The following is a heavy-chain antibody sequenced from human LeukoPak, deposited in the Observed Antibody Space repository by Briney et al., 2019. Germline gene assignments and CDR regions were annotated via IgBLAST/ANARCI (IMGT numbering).Heavy chain of an antibody. CDR2: IYHSGST. CDR3: ARGYYYGSGSYPWFDP. Sequence: PSETLSLTCTVSGGSISSYYWSWIRQPPGKGLEWIGYIYHSGSTNYNPSLKSRVTISVDTSKNQFSLKLSSVTAADTAVYYCARGYYYGSGSYPWFDPWGQGTLVTVSS. CDR1: GGSISSYY. D-gene: IGHD3-10*01. V-gene: IGHV4-59*08. J-gene: IGHJ5*02.